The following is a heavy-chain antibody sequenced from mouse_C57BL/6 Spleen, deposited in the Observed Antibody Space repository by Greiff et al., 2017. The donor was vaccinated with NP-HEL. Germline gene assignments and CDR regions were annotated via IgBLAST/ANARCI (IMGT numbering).Heavy chain of an antibody. CDR3: ARYGITTVVEAMDY. CDR1: FYSFPRSF. D-gene: IGHD1-1*01. CDR2: IDPSDRET. V-gene: IGHV1-52*01. Sequence: PLLPPVSALFRPFSSVPLSFPASFYSFPRSFILLVMQMPFPGLDWICNIDPSDRETHYNQKFKVKATLTVDKSSSTAYMQLSSLTSEDSAVYDCARYGITTVVEAMDYWGQGTSVTVSS. J-gene: IGHJ4*01.